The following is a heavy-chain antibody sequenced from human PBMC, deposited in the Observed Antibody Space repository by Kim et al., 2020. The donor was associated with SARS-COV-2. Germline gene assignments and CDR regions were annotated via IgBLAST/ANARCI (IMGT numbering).Heavy chain of an antibody. D-gene: IGHD3-9*01. V-gene: IGHV1-46*01. Sequence: ASVKVSCKASGYTFTSYYMHWVRQAPGQGLEWMGIINPSGGSTSYAQKFQGRVTMTRDTSTSTVYMELSSLRSEDTAVYYCARDVGSYDILTGYSPWGQGTLVTVSS. J-gene: IGHJ5*02. CDR1: GYTFTSYY. CDR2: INPSGGST. CDR3: ARDVGSYDILTGYSP.